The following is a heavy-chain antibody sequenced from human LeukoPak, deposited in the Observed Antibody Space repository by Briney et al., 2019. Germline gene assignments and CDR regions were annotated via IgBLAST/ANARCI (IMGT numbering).Heavy chain of an antibody. Sequence: PGGSLRLSCAASGFTFNSYWMSWVRQAPGKGLVWVSHINSDGSWTSYADSVKGRFTISKDNAKNTVYLQMNSLRAEDTAVYYCVSFYETYWGRGTLVTVSS. V-gene: IGHV3-74*01. CDR2: INSDGSWT. CDR3: VSFYETY. CDR1: GFTFNSYW. D-gene: IGHD2/OR15-2a*01. J-gene: IGHJ4*02.